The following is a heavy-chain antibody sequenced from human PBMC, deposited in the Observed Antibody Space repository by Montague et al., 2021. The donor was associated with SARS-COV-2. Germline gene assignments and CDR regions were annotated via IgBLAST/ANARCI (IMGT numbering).Heavy chain of an antibody. CDR2: ISSSSYI. J-gene: IGHJ6*02. D-gene: IGHD3-10*01. CDR3: ARDPLDYGLWSSGSYYNAYYYYYGMDA. Sequence: SLRLSCAASGFTFSSYSMNWVRQAPGKGLEWVSSISSSSYIYYADSVKGRFTISRDNAKNSLYLQMDSLRAEDTAVYYCARDPLDYGLWSSGSYYNAYYYYYGMDAWGQGTTVTVSS. V-gene: IGHV3-21*01. CDR1: GFTFSSYS.